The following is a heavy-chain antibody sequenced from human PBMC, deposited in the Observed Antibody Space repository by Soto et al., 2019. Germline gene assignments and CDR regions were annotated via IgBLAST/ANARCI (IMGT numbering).Heavy chain of an antibody. D-gene: IGHD3-10*01. CDR2: ISWNSGSI. Sequence: EVQLVESGGGLVQPGRSLRLSCAAYGFTFDDYAMHWVRQAQGKGLEWVSGISWNSGSIGYADSVKGRFTISRDNAKNSLYLQMNSLRAEDTALYYCAKDTYGSGPIDYWGQGTLVTVSS. CDR1: GFTFDDYA. V-gene: IGHV3-9*01. CDR3: AKDTYGSGPIDY. J-gene: IGHJ4*02.